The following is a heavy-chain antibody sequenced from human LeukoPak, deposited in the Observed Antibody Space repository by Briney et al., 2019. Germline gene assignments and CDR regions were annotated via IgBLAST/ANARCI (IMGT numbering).Heavy chain of an antibody. CDR1: GGPFSGYY. Sequence: SETLSLTCAVYGGPFSGYYWSWIRQPPGKGLEWIGEINHSGSTNYNPSLKSRVTISVDTSKNQFSLKLSSVTAADTAVYYCARRGYGLDYWGQGTLVTVSS. CDR2: INHSGST. V-gene: IGHV4-34*01. CDR3: ARRGYGLDY. D-gene: IGHD4-17*01. J-gene: IGHJ4*02.